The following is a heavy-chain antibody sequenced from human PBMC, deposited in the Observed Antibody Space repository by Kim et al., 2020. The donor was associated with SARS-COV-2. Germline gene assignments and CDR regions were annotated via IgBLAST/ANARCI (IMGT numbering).Heavy chain of an antibody. CDR1: GGSISRNSYY. J-gene: IGHJ4*02. V-gene: IGHV4-39*02. CDR3: ARDGTDNWGQFDF. D-gene: IGHD7-27*01. CDR2: IYYSGRT. Sequence: SETLSLTCTVSGGSISRNSYYWGWIRQPPGKGLEWIGSIYYSGRTYYNLSLKSRVSIFVDTSKNQFSLQLRSVTAADTAVYFCARDGTDNWGQFDFWGQGTLATVSS.